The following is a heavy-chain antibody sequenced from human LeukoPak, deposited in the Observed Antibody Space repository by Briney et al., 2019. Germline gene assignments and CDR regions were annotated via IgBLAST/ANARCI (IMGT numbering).Heavy chain of an antibody. CDR3: ARSLATSYYYMDV. CDR1: GFTFSSYA. Sequence: PGGSLRLSCAASGFTFSSYAMHWVRQAPGKGLEWVAVMSYDGSDKYYADSVKGRFTISRDNSKNTLYLQMNSLRAEDTAVYYCARSLATSYYYMDVWGKGTTVTVSS. CDR2: MSYDGSDK. V-gene: IGHV3-30*04. J-gene: IGHJ6*03. D-gene: IGHD5-12*01.